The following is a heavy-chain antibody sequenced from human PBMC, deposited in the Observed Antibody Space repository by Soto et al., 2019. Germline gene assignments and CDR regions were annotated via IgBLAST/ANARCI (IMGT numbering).Heavy chain of an antibody. Sequence: QVQLMQSGAEVKKPGASVKVSCKASGDTFSDYYIHWVRQAPGQGLEWMGTVNPSGGHTTYSQHFLGRVTMTRDTSTSTLHMELTSLTSEDTAVYYCVRGGHVVVVTAALDYWGQGTLVTVSS. J-gene: IGHJ4*02. D-gene: IGHD2-21*02. CDR3: VRGGHVVVVTAALDY. CDR1: GDTFSDYY. CDR2: VNPSGGHT. V-gene: IGHV1-46*01.